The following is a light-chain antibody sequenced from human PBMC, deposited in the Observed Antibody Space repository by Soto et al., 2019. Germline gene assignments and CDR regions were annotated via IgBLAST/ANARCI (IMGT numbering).Light chain of an antibody. CDR2: AAS. CDR3: QQYKSYPWT. CDR1: QSLSSW. J-gene: IGKJ1*01. Sequence: DIQMTQSPSTLSASVGDRVTITCRASQSLSSWLAWYQQKPGKAPKLLIYAASSLETGVPSRFSGSESGTEVSLTINSLQADDFATYYCQQYKSYPWTFGQGTKVEI. V-gene: IGKV1-5*03.